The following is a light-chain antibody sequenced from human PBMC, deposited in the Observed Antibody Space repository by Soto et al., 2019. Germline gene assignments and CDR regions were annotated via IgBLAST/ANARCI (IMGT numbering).Light chain of an antibody. CDR2: DVS. CDR3: SSYTSISTLVV. J-gene: IGLJ2*01. CDR1: SSDGGGYNY. Sequence: QSALTQPASVSGSPGQSITISCTGTSSDGGGYNYVSWYQQHPGKAPKLMIYDVSNRPSGVSNRFSGSKSGNTASLTISGLHAEDEADYYCSSYTSISTLVVFGGGTKLTVL. V-gene: IGLV2-14*01.